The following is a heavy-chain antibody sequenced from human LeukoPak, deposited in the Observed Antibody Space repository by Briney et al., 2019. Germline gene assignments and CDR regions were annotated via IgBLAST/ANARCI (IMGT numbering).Heavy chain of an antibody. CDR1: GYTFTGYY. CDR3: ARVGYSYGVDY. CDR2: INPNTGGT. J-gene: IGHJ4*02. D-gene: IGHD5-18*01. Sequence: ASVKVSCKASGYTFTGYYMQWVRQAPGQGLEWMGRINPNTGGTNSAQKFQGRVTMTRDTSITTAYMELSRLRSDDTSVYYCARVGYSYGVDYWGQGTLVTVSS. V-gene: IGHV1-2*06.